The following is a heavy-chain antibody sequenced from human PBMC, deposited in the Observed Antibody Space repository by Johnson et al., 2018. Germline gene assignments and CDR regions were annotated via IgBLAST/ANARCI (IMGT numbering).Heavy chain of an antibody. CDR1: GGSFSDYS. CDR2: INHSGST. D-gene: IGHD1-1*01. J-gene: IGHJ6*03. Sequence: QVQLQQWGAGLLKPSETLSLTCAVYGGSFSDYSWNWIRQPPGKGLEWIGEINHSGSTTYNTSLKSRVTISVDTSNKQFSLKLSSVTAADTAMYYCARGQGTMDVWGKGTTVTVSS. CDR3: ARGQGTMDV. V-gene: IGHV4-34*01.